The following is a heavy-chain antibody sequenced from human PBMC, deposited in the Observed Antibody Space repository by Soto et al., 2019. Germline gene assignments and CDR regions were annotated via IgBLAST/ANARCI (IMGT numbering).Heavy chain of an antibody. J-gene: IGHJ4*02. D-gene: IGHD3-22*01. V-gene: IGHV3-30-3*01. CDR3: ARDLGSAYPFDY. Sequence: QVQLVEAGGGVVQPGRSLRLSCAASGFTFSTYAIHWVRQAPGKGLEWVAVISHDGSNKYYADSVKGRFTISRDNSKNTLYLQMNSLRAEDTAVYYCARDLGSAYPFDYWGQGTLVTVSS. CDR1: GFTFSTYA. CDR2: ISHDGSNK.